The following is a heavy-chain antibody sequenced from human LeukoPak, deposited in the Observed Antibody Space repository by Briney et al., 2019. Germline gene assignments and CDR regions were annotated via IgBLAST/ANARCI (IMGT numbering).Heavy chain of an antibody. D-gene: IGHD1-26*01. CDR1: GFTFDDYA. CDR2: ISWNSGSI. V-gene: IGHV3-9*03. CDR3: AKAWGSGSYSGIDC. Sequence: SGRSLGLSCAASGFTFDDYAMHWVRQPPGKGLEWVSGISWNSGSIDYADSVKGRFTISRDNAKNSLYLQMNSLRPEDMALYYCAKAWGSGSYSGIDCWGQGTLVTVSS. J-gene: IGHJ4*02.